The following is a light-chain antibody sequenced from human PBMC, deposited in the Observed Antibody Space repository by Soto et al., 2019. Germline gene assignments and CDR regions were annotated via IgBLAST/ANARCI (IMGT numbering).Light chain of an antibody. CDR3: QQYNNWPLP. J-gene: IGKJ4*01. Sequence: EIVMTQSPATLSVSPGERATLSYRASHRVSSYLAWYQQKPGQAPRLLIFATSTRATGIPARFSGSGSGTEFTLTISSLQSEDFAVYYCQQYNNWPLPFGGGTKVEIK. CDR1: HRVSSY. CDR2: ATS. V-gene: IGKV3-15*01.